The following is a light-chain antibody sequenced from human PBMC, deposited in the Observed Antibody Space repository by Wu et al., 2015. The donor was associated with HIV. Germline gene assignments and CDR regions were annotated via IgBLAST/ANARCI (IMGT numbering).Light chain of an antibody. Sequence: EIVMTQSPATLSVSPGERATLFCRASQSVSNNLAWYQQKPGQAPRLLIYGASTRATGIPARFSGSGSGTEFTLTISSMQSEDFAVYYCQQYNNWLPITFGQGHDWTLN. J-gene: IGKJ5*01. CDR2: GAS. CDR3: QQYNNWLPIT. V-gene: IGKV3-15*01. CDR1: QSVSNN.